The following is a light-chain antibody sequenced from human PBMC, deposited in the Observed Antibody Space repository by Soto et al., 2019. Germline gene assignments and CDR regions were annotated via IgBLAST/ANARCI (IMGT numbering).Light chain of an antibody. V-gene: IGLV1-51*01. CDR1: RSNIGKNY. Sequence: QSVLTQPASVSGSPGQKVTISCSGSRSNIGKNYVSWYFHLPGTAPRLVIYDDNKRPSGIPDRFSGSKSDTSATLGITGLQTGDEADYYCGTWDSRLSAVVFGTGTKVTVL. CDR3: GTWDSRLSAVV. J-gene: IGLJ1*01. CDR2: DDN.